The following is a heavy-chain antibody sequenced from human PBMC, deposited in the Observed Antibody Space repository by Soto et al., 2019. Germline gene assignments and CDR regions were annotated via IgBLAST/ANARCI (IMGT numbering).Heavy chain of an antibody. CDR2: INHSGST. D-gene: IGHD6-19*01. CDR3: ARDVGMIQWLVIRGSYYFDY. V-gene: IGHV4-34*01. J-gene: IGHJ4*02. Sequence: PSETLSLTCAVYGGSFSGYYWSWIRQPPGKGLEWIGEINHSGSTNYNPSLKSRVTISVDTSKDQFSLKLSSVTAADTAVYYCARDVGMIQWLVIRGSYYFDYWGQGTLVTVSS. CDR1: GGSFSGYY.